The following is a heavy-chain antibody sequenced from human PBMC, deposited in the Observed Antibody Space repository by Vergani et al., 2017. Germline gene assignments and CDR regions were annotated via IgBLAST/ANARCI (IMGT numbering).Heavy chain of an antibody. V-gene: IGHV1-69*06. J-gene: IGHJ4*02. D-gene: IGHD3-22*01. CDR2: IIPIFGTA. CDR3: AREGNYYDSTGFGPGGSFD. Sequence: QVQLVQSGAEVKKPGSSVKVSCKASGGTFSSYAISWVRQAPGQGLEWMGGIIPIFGTANYAQKFQGRVTITADKSTDTAYMELISLGPEDTAVYYCAREGNYYDSTGFGPGGSFDWGPGTLVTVSS. CDR1: GGTFSSYA.